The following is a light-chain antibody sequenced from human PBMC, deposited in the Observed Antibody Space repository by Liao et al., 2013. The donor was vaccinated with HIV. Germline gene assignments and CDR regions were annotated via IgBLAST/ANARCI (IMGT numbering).Light chain of an antibody. Sequence: SYVLTQPPSVSVAPGQTASIACWGNDIGTKSVHWYQQKPGQAPVLVIYKDSERPSGIPERFSGSSSGTTVTLTISGVQAEDEADYYCQSADSSGTYVFGTGTKVTVL. CDR1: DIGTKS. CDR2: KDS. V-gene: IGLV3-25*03. J-gene: IGLJ1*01. CDR3: QSADSSGTYV.